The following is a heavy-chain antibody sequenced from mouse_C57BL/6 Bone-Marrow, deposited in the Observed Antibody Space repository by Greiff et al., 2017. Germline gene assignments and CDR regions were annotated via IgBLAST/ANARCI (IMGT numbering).Heavy chain of an antibody. J-gene: IGHJ3*01. D-gene: IGHD2-12*01. CDR2: SRNKANDYTT. V-gene: IGHV7-1*01. Sequence: EVQVVESGGGLVQSGRSLRLSCATSGFTFSDFYMEWVRQAPGKGLEWIAASRNKANDYTTEYSASVKGRFIVSRDTSQSILYLQMNALRAEDTAIYYCARDDDASWFADWGQGTLVTVSA. CDR1: GFTFSDFY. CDR3: ARDDDASWFAD.